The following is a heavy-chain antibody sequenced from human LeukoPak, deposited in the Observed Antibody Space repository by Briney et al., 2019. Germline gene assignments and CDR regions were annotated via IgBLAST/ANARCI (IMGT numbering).Heavy chain of an antibody. Sequence: SETLSLTCTVSGGSISSYYWSWIRQPPGKGLEWIGYIHYSGSTNYNPSLKSRVTISVDTSKNQFSLKLSSVTAADTAVYYCARGGYCSGGSCYPLLNYWGQGTLVTVSS. CDR2: IHYSGST. D-gene: IGHD2-15*01. CDR1: GGSISSYY. J-gene: IGHJ4*02. V-gene: IGHV4-59*01. CDR3: ARGGYCSGGSCYPLLNY.